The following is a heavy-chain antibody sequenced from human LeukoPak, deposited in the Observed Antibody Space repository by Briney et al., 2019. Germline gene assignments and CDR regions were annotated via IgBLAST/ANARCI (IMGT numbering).Heavy chain of an antibody. CDR1: GFTFSSYW. CDR3: AKEGDPSITIFGVVIIETFYFDY. Sequence: GGSLRLSCAASGFTFSSYWMHWVRQAPGKGLEWVSAISGSGGSTYYADSVKGRFAISRDNSKNTLYLQMNSLRAEDTAVYYCAKEGDPSITIFGVVIIETFYFDYWGQGALVTVSS. D-gene: IGHD3-3*01. J-gene: IGHJ4*02. CDR2: ISGSGGST. V-gene: IGHV3-23*01.